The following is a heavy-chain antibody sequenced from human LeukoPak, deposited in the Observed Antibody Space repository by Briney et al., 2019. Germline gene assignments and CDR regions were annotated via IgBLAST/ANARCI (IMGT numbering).Heavy chain of an antibody. J-gene: IGHJ5*02. CDR3: AGAQAVAGTGGFDP. V-gene: IGHV3-74*01. D-gene: IGHD6-19*01. Sequence: GGSLRLSCAASGFTFSSYWMHWVRQAPGKGLVWVSRISADGSTTSYADSVKGRFTISRDNAKNTMYLQMKSLRDEDTAVYYCAGAQAVAGTGGFDPWGQGTLVFVSS. CDR1: GFTFSSYW. CDR2: ISADGSTT.